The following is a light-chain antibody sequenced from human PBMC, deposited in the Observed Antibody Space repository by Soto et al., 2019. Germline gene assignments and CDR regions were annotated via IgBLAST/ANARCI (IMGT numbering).Light chain of an antibody. CDR2: EVS. J-gene: IGLJ1*01. CDR1: SSDVGAYNY. V-gene: IGLV2-14*01. Sequence: QSALTQPASVSGSPGQSITISCTATSSDVGAYNYVSWYQQHPGKAPKLMISEVSNRPSGVSNRFSGSKSGNTASLTISGLQADDDADYYCSSYTSSSTYVFGTGTKLTVL. CDR3: SSYTSSSTYV.